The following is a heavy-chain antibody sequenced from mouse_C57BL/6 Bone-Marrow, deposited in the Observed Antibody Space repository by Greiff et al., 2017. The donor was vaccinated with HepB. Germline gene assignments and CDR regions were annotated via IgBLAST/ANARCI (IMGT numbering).Heavy chain of an antibody. D-gene: IGHD4-1*01. Sequence: EVQRVESGGGLVKPGGSLKLSCAASGFTFSSYAMSWVRQTPEKRLEWVATISDGGSYTYYPDNVKGRFTISRDNAKNNLYLQMSHLKSEDTAMYYCARGVRWDGELGCYAMDYWGQGTSVTVSS. CDR2: ISDGGSYT. J-gene: IGHJ4*01. CDR1: GFTFSSYA. CDR3: ARGVRWDGELGCYAMDY. V-gene: IGHV5-4*01.